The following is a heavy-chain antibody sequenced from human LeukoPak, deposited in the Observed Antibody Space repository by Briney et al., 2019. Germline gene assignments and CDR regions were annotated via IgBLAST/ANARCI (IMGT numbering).Heavy chain of an antibody. D-gene: IGHD3-3*01. CDR1: GDSVSSNSAA. V-gene: IGHV6-1*01. J-gene: IGHJ6*02. Sequence: SQTLSLTYAISGDSVSSNSAAWNWIRQSPSRGLEWLGRTYYRYKWYIVYAVSVKSRITINPDTSKNQFSLQLNSVTPEDTAVYYCAREGNYDFWSGYYSSFYYYYGMDVWGQGTTVTVSS. CDR2: TYYRYKWYI. CDR3: AREGNYDFWSGYYSSFYYYYGMDV.